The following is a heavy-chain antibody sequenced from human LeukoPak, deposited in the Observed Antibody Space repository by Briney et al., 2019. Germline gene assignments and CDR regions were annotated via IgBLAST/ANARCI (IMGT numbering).Heavy chain of an antibody. CDR3: ARSLSRADAFDI. V-gene: IGHV3-30-3*01. J-gene: IGHJ3*02. CDR1: GFTFSSYA. Sequence: GSLRLSCAASGFTFSSYAMHWVRQAPGKGLEWVAVISYDGSNKYYADSVKGRFTISRDNSKNTLYLQMNSLRAEDTAVYYCARSLSRADAFDIWGQGTMVTVSS. CDR2: ISYDGSNK.